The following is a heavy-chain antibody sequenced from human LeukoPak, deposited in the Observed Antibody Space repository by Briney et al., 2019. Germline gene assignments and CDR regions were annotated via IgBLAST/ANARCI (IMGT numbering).Heavy chain of an antibody. D-gene: IGHD2-21*01. V-gene: IGHV1-18*01. CDR1: GYPFTTYG. CDR3: ARTVGDRADP. Sequence: ASVKVSCKASGYPFTTYGFIWVRQAPGLGLEWMGWISANSGDIKYGQSFQGRVTMTTETTTETAYMELRSLRFDDTAIYYCARTVGDRADPWGQGSLVTVSS. J-gene: IGHJ5*02. CDR2: ISANSGDI.